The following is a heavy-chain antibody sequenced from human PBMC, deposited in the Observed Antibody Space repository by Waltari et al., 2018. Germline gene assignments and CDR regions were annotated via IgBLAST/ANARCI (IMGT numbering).Heavy chain of an antibody. D-gene: IGHD3-10*01. CDR2: ISYDGSNK. Sequence: VQLVESGGPVVQPGRRLKPPWAACGFPLTHSSRHWVRQAPGKGLEWVAVISYDGSNKYYADSVKGRFTISRDNSKNTLYLQMNSLRAEDTAVYYCARGPKAHYGSGSFNWFDPWGQGTLVTVSS. J-gene: IGHJ5*02. CDR1: GFPLTHSS. V-gene: IGHV3-30-3*01. CDR3: ARGPKAHYGSGSFNWFDP.